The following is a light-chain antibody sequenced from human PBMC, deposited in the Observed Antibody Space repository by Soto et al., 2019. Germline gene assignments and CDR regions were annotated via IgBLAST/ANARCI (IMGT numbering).Light chain of an antibody. J-gene: IGLJ2*01. V-gene: IGLV1-44*01. CDR1: SSNIGRNS. CDR2: NNN. Sequence: QSVLTQPSSASGTPGQRVTISCSGGSSNIGRNSVSWYQQVPGTSPKLIIFNNNERPSGIPGRFSGSKSGASASLAIVGLQSEDEADYFCASWDDNLNGPLLFGGGTKLTVL. CDR3: ASWDDNLNGPLL.